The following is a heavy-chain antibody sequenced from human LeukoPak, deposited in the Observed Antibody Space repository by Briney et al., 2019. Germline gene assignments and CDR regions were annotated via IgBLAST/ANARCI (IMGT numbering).Heavy chain of an antibody. J-gene: IGHJ4*02. CDR1: GYTFISYY. D-gene: IGHD3-22*01. Sequence: ASVKVSCKASGYTFISYYMHWVRQAPGQGLEWMGIINPSGGSTSYAQKFQGRVTMTRDTSTSTVYMELSSLRSEDTAVYYCARENTYYYDSSGYYRNWGQGTPVTVSS. V-gene: IGHV1-46*01. CDR3: ARENTYYYDSSGYYRN. CDR2: INPSGGST.